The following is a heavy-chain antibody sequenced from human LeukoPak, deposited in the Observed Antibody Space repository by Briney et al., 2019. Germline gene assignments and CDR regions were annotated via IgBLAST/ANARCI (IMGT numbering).Heavy chain of an antibody. V-gene: IGHV1-2*02. D-gene: IGHD6-6*01. CDR1: GYTFTDYY. Sequence: GASVTVSCTASGYTFTDYYMHWVRQAPRQGLGWMGWVNPNSGGKNFPQKFQGRVAMTRDTYISTAYKELGSLRSDDTAVYYCARARWQLVPYFDSWGQGTLVTVSS. CDR3: ARARWQLVPYFDS. J-gene: IGHJ4*02. CDR2: VNPNSGGK.